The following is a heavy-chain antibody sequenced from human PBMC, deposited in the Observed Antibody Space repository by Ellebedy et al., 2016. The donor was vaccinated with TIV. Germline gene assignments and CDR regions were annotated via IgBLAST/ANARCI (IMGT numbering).Heavy chain of an antibody. CDR1: GFTFSSYG. D-gene: IGHD5-18*01. CDR2: IWYDGSNK. J-gene: IGHJ6*02. Sequence: PGGSLRLSCAASGFTFSSYGMPWVRQAPGKGLEWVAIIWYDGSNKYYRDSVKGRFTISRDNSKNTLDLQMNSLRAEDTAVYYCAREGDTAMVRGMDVWGQGTTVTVSS. CDR3: AREGDTAMVRGMDV. V-gene: IGHV3-33*08.